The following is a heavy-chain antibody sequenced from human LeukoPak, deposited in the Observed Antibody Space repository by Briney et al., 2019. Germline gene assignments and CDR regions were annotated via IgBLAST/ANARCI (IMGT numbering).Heavy chain of an antibody. CDR2: ISYDGSNK. Sequence: GGSLRLSCAASGFTFSSYGMHWVRQAPGKGLEWVAVISYDGSNKYYADSVKGRFTISRDNSKNTLYLQMNSLRAEDTAVYYCARDSDSSSSTYYYGMDVWGQGTTVTVSS. CDR3: ARDSDSSSSTYYYGMDV. CDR1: GFTFSSYG. D-gene: IGHD6-6*01. J-gene: IGHJ6*02. V-gene: IGHV3-30*19.